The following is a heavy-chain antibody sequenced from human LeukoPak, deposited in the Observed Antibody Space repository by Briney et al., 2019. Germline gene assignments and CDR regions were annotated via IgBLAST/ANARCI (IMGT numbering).Heavy chain of an antibody. CDR3: ARGGPNYYDSSGYTY. V-gene: IGHV1-69*13. Sequence: ASVKVSCKASGGTFSSYAISWVRQAPGQGLEWMGGIIPIFGTANYAQKFQGRVTITADESTSTAYMELSSLRSEDTAVYYCARGGPNYYDSSGYTYWGQGTLVTVSS. D-gene: IGHD3-22*01. J-gene: IGHJ4*02. CDR2: IIPIFGTA. CDR1: GGTFSSYA.